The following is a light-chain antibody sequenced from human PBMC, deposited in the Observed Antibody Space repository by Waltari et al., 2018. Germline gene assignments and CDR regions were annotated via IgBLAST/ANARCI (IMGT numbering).Light chain of an antibody. CDR1: QNINSY. CDR2: TAS. V-gene: IGKV1-39*01. J-gene: IGKJ1*01. CDR3: QQSYSTPRT. Sequence: IQMTQSPSSLSASVGDRVTITCRASQNINSYLNWYQQKPGRAPKLLIYTASSLQSGVPSRFSGSGSGTDFTLTISSLQPEDFATYYCQQSYSTPRTFGQGTKVEIK.